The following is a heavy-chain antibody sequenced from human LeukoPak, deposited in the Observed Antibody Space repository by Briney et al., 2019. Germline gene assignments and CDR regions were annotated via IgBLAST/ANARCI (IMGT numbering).Heavy chain of an antibody. J-gene: IGHJ4*02. V-gene: IGHV3-53*01. CDR2: IYSVGST. CDR1: GFTVSTNY. CDR3: VSQRRDTNPRFDY. D-gene: IGHD1-14*01. Sequence: GGSLRPSCAASGFTVSTNYMSWVRQAPGKGLEWVSVIYSVGSTYYADSVKGRFTISRDNSKNTLYLQMNSLRAEDTAVYYCVSQRRDTNPRFDYWGQGTLVTVSS.